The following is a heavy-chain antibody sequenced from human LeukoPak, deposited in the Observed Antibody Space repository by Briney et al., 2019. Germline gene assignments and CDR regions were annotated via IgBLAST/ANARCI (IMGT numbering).Heavy chain of an antibody. CDR2: INHSGST. V-gene: IGHV4-34*01. Sequence: PSETLSLTCAVYGGSFSGYYWSWIRQPPGKGLEWIGEINHSGSTNYNPSLKSRATISVDTSKNQFSLKLSSVTAAGTAVYYCARGPYYYDSSGYRVKKYYFDYWGQGTLVTVSS. CDR1: GGSFSGYY. CDR3: ARGPYYYDSSGYRVKKYYFDY. J-gene: IGHJ4*02. D-gene: IGHD3-22*01.